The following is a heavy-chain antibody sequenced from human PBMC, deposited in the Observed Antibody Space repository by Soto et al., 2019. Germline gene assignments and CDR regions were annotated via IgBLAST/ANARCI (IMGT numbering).Heavy chain of an antibody. CDR3: AHRGGATVGLYYFDY. CDR2: IYWHDDK. V-gene: IGHV2-5*01. J-gene: IGHJ4*02. CDR1: GFSLSTTGVG. D-gene: IGHD3-16*01. Sequence: SGPTLVNPTQTLTLTCTFSGFSLSTTGVGVSWIRQPPGKALQWLALIYWHDDKRDSPSLKSRLTITKDTSKNQVVLTMTNMDPVDTATYYCAHRGGATVGLYYFDYWGQGALVTVSS.